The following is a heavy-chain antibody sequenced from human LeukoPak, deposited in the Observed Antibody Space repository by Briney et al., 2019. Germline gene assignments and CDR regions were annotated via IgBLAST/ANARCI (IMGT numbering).Heavy chain of an antibody. Sequence: PGGSLRFSCEASGFTFSSYAMYGVRQAPGKGLGWVAIMSYEGNNIYYADSAKGRFTISRDNVRDTLYLQMNSMRTEDTAVYYCARDRHTYNVPDAFDIWGQGTLVTVSS. D-gene: IGHD5-24*01. CDR3: ARDRHTYNVPDAFDI. CDR1: GFTFSSYA. J-gene: IGHJ3*02. V-gene: IGHV3-30*04. CDR2: MSYEGNNI.